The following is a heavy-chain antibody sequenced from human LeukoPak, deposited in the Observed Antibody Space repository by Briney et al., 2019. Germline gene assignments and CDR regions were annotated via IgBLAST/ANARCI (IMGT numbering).Heavy chain of an antibody. D-gene: IGHD2-2*02. CDR2: INPSGGST. CDR3: ARDMCSSTSCYIFDY. CDR1: GYTFTSYG. J-gene: IGHJ4*02. V-gene: IGHV1-46*01. Sequence: GASVKVSCKASGYTFTSYGISWVRQAPGQGLEWMGIINPSGGSTSYAQKFQGRVTMTRDTSTSTVYMELSSLRSEDTAVYYCARDMCSSTSCYIFDYWGQGTLVTVSS.